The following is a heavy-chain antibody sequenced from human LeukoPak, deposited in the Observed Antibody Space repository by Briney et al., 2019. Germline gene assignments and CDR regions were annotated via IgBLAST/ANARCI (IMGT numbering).Heavy chain of an antibody. CDR2: IIPIFGTA. Sequence: GSSVKVSCKASGGTFSSYAISWVRQAPGQGLEWMGGIIPIFGTANYAQKFQGRVTITADESTSTAYMELSSLRSEDTAVYYCARVGCSSTSCYEPYNWFDPWGQGTLVTVS. V-gene: IGHV1-69*01. D-gene: IGHD2-2*01. CDR3: ARVGCSSTSCYEPYNWFDP. CDR1: GGTFSSYA. J-gene: IGHJ5*02.